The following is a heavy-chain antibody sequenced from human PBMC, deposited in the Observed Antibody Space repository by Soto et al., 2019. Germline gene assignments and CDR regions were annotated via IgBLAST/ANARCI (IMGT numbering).Heavy chain of an antibody. CDR3: ERDLPNLEGEAL. CDR1: GFTFSSYS. Sequence: GGSLRLSCAASGFTFSSYSMNWVRQAPGKGLEWVSSISSSSTYIYYADSVKGRFTISRDNAKNSLYLQMNSLRAEDTAVYYCERDLPNLEGEALWGQGTLVTVSS. J-gene: IGHJ4*02. CDR2: ISSSSTYI. D-gene: IGHD3-16*01. V-gene: IGHV3-21*01.